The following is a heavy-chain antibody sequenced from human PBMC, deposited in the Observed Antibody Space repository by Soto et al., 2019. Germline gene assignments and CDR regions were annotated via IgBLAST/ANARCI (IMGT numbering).Heavy chain of an antibody. Sequence: GGSLRLSCEASGFNFSSYGIHWVRQAPGKGLEWVAIIWNDGSNEYYADSVKGRFTISRDNSKNTLYLQMNSLRAEDTAVYYCAKDQVRDIVVVPAAIYYYYYGMDVWGQGTTVTVSS. J-gene: IGHJ6*02. V-gene: IGHV3-30*02. CDR3: AKDQVRDIVVVPAAIYYYYYGMDV. CDR1: GFNFSSYG. CDR2: IWNDGSNE. D-gene: IGHD2-2*01.